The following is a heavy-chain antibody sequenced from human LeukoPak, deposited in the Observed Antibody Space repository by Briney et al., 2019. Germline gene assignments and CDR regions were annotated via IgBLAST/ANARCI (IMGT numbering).Heavy chain of an antibody. V-gene: IGHV3-30-3*01. J-gene: IGHJ4*02. CDR1: GFTFSSYA. Sequence: HAGGSLRLSCAASGFTFSSYAMHWVRQAPGKGLEWVAVISYDGSNKYYADSVKGRFTISRDNSKNSLYLQMNSLRAEDTAVYYCARRFYYYDSSGYYFYFDYWGQGTLVTVSS. CDR3: ARRFYYYDSSGYYFYFDY. CDR2: ISYDGSNK. D-gene: IGHD3-22*01.